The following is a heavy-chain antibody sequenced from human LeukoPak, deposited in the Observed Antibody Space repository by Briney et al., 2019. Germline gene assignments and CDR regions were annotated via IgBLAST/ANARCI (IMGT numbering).Heavy chain of an antibody. CDR3: ASDLWFGESDY. CDR2: IWYDGSNK. D-gene: IGHD3-10*01. J-gene: IGHJ4*02. CDR1: GFTFSSYG. V-gene: IGHV3-33*03. Sequence: PGGSLRLSCAASGFTFSSYGMHWVRQAPGKGLEWVAVIWYDGSNKYYADSVKGRFTISRDNAKNSLYLQMNSLRAEDTAVYYCASDLWFGESDYWGQGTLVTVSS.